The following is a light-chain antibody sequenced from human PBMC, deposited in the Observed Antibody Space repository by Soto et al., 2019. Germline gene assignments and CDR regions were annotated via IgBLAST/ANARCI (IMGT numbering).Light chain of an antibody. CDR2: LNSDGSH. CDR3: QTWGTGIQV. Sequence: QLVLTQSPSASASLGASVKLTCTLSSGHSSYAIAWHQQQPEKGPRYLMKLNSDGSHSKGDGIPDRFSGSSSGAERYLTSSSLQSEDEADYYCQTWGTGIQVFGGGTKLPS. V-gene: IGLV4-69*01. J-gene: IGLJ2*01. CDR1: SGHSSYA.